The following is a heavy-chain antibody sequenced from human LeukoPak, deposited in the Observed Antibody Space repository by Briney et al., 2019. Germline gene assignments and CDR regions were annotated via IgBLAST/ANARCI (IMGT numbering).Heavy chain of an antibody. V-gene: IGHV3-23*01. CDR1: GFTFSSYA. D-gene: IGHD3-22*01. J-gene: IGHJ6*02. Sequence: GGSLRLSCAASGFTFSSYAMSWVRQAPGKGLEWVSAISGSGGSTYYADSVKGRFTISRDNSKNTLYPQMNSLRAEDTAVYYCAKGEEDSSGFYGMDVWGQGTTVTVSS. CDR3: AKGEEDSSGFYGMDV. CDR2: ISGSGGST.